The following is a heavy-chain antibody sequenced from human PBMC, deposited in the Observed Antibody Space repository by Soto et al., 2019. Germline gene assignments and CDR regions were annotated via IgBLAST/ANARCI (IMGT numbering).Heavy chain of an antibody. CDR3: ARAVTWGLDV. V-gene: IGHV3-48*02. J-gene: IGHJ6*02. Sequence: EVQLVESGGGLVQPGGSLRLSCAASGFTFSLYSMSWVRQAPGKGLEWVSYISRSSTGIHYADSVKGRFTISRDDATKSMQLQMNSLRDGDTAVYYCARAVTWGLDVWGQGTTVSISS. D-gene: IGHD3-10*01. CDR2: ISRSSTGI. CDR1: GFTFSLYS.